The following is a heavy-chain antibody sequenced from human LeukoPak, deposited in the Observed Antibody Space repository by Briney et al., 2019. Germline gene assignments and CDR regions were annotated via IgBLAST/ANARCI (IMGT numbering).Heavy chain of an antibody. CDR1: GGSFSGYY. J-gene: IGHJ3*02. Sequence: SETLSLTCAVYGGSFSGYYWSWIRQPPGKGLEWIGEINHSGSTNYNPSLKSRVTISVDTSKNQFSLKLSSLTAADTAVYYCVRGGSAFDIWGQGTMVTVSS. CDR3: VRGGSAFDI. CDR2: INHSGST. V-gene: IGHV4-34*01.